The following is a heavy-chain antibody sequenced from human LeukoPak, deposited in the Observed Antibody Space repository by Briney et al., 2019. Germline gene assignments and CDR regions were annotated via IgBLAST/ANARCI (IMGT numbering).Heavy chain of an antibody. D-gene: IGHD4-23*01. CDR3: ARGGGGNPYYFDY. J-gene: IGHJ4*02. Sequence: PGGSLRLSCAASGFTFSSYSMNWVRQAPGKGLEWVSSTGSGSSYTYYADSVKGRFTISRDNAKNSLYLQMNSLRAEDTAVYYCARGGGGNPYYFDYWGQGTLVTVSS. CDR2: TGSGSSYT. V-gene: IGHV3-21*01. CDR1: GFTFSSYS.